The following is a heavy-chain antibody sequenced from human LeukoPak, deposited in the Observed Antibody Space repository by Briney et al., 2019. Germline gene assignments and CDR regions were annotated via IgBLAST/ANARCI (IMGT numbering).Heavy chain of an antibody. CDR1: GFTFSSYA. CDR2: ISGCGGTT. Sequence: PGGSLRLSCAASGFTFSSYAMNCVRQAPGKGLEWVSAISGCGGTTYYADSVKGRFTISRDNSKNTLFLQMNSLKAEDTAVYYCAKDREGLSSGYDLEYFDYWGQGTLVTVSS. D-gene: IGHD5-12*01. J-gene: IGHJ4*02. CDR3: AKDREGLSSGYDLEYFDY. V-gene: IGHV3-23*01.